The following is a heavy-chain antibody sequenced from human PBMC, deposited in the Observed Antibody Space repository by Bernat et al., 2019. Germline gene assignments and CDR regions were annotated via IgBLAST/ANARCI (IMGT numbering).Heavy chain of an antibody. CDR1: GFTFSSYS. J-gene: IGHJ6*02. CDR3: ARLAAAGNYYYYYYGMDF. D-gene: IGHD6-13*01. Sequence: EVQLVESGGGLVQPGGSLRLSCAASGFTFSSYSMNWVRQAPGKGLEWVSYISSSSSTIYYADSVKGRFTISRDNAKNALYLQMNSLRAEDTAVYYCARLAAAGNYYYYYYGMDFWGQGTTVTVSS. CDR2: ISSSSSTI. V-gene: IGHV3-48*01.